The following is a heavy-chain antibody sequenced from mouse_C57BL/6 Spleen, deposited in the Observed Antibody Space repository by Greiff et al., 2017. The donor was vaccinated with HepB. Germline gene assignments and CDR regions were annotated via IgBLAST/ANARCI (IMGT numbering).Heavy chain of an antibody. CDR3: ARYDYDEGYFDY. D-gene: IGHD2-4*01. J-gene: IGHJ2*01. CDR2: ISSGGSYT. V-gene: IGHV5-6*01. Sequence: EVMLVESGGDLVKPGGSLKLSCAASGFTFSSYGMSWVRQTPDKRLEWVATISSGGSYTYYPDSVKGRFTISRDNAKNTLYLQMSSLKSEDTAMYYCARYDYDEGYFDYWGQGTTLTVSS. CDR1: GFTFSSYG.